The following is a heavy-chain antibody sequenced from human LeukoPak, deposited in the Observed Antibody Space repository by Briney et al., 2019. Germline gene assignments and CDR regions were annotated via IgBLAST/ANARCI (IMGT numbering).Heavy chain of an antibody. CDR1: EFTVSSNY. D-gene: IGHD2-15*01. CDR3: AGGSGNYYYYMDV. V-gene: IGHV3-53*01. J-gene: IGHJ6*03. CDR2: IYSGGST. Sequence: GGSLRLSCAASEFTVSSNYMSWVRQAPGKGLEWVSVIYSGGSTYYADSVKGRFTISRDNSKNTLYLQMNSLRAEDTAVYYCAGGSGNYYYYMDVWGKGTTVTVSS.